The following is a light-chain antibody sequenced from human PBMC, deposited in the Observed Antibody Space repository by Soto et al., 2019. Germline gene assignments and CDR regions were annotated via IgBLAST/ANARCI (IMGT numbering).Light chain of an antibody. V-gene: IGKV3-15*01. CDR2: GAS. CDR3: QQYNNWPRT. CDR1: QSVSSN. Sequence: IVMTQSPATLSVSAGERAILSCGASQSVSSNLAWYQQKPRQAPRLLLYGASTRATGFSARFSGSGSGTEFTLTISSLQSEDFAVYYCQQYNNWPRTFGQGTNVDI. J-gene: IGKJ1*01.